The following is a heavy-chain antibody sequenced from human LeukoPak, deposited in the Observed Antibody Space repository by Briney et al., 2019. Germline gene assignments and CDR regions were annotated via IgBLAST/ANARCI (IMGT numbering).Heavy chain of an antibody. Sequence: ASVKVSCKASGYTFTGYYMHWVRQAPGQGLEWMGWINPNSGGTNYAQKFQGRVTMTRDTSISTAYMELSRLISDDTAVYYCAREIFIVVVTNDAFDIWGQGTMVTVSS. D-gene: IGHD3-22*01. J-gene: IGHJ3*02. CDR2: INPNSGGT. V-gene: IGHV1-2*02. CDR3: AREIFIVVVTNDAFDI. CDR1: GYTFTGYY.